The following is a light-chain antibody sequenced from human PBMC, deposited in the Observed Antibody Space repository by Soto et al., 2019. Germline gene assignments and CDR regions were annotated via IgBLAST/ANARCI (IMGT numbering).Light chain of an antibody. CDR2: EAY. Sequence: EIQMTKSPSTLSASVGDRVTITCRASQSISNWLAWYQQRPGQAPKLLIYEAYILESGVPSRFSGSKSGAEFTLSISSLQPDDFATYYCQQYKTFSFGQGTKVDI. V-gene: IGKV1-5*01. CDR1: QSISNW. CDR3: QQYKTFS. J-gene: IGKJ1*01.